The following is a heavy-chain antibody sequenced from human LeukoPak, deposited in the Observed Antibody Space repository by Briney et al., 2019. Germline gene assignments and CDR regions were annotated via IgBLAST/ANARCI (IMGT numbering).Heavy chain of an antibody. CDR1: GYTFTSYG. CDR3: ARGGSGWSRDY. D-gene: IGHD6-19*01. J-gene: IGHJ4*02. CDR2: ISAYNGNT. Sequence: GASVKVSCKASGYTFTSYGISWVRQAPGQGLEWMGWISAYNGNTNYAQKLQGRVTLATDASSSTAYMELRSLRSDDTAVYYCARGGSGWSRDYWGQGTPVTVSS. V-gene: IGHV1-18*01.